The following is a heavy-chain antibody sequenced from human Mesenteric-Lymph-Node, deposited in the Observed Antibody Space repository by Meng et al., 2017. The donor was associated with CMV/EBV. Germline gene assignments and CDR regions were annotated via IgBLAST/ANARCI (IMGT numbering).Heavy chain of an antibody. CDR2: ISAYNGNT. V-gene: IGHV1-18*01. CDR1: GYTFTSYG. CDR3: ARWYGGSPGGYYDSSGYYGIDY. D-gene: IGHD3-22*01. J-gene: IGHJ4*02. Sequence: ASVKVSCKASGYTFTSYGISWVRQAPGQGLEWMGWISAYNGNTNYAQKLQGRVTMTTDTSTSTAYMELRSLRSDDTAVYYCARWYGGSPGGYYDSSGYYGIDYWGQGTLDTVSS.